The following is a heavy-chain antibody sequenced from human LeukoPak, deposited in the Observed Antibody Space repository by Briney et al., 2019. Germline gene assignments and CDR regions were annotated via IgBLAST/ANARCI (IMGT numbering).Heavy chain of an antibody. CDR3: ARVLGSGSYPFKKYYFDY. Sequence: GASVKVSCKASGGTFSSYAISWVRQAPGQGLEWMGWINPNSGGTNYAQKFQGRVTMTRDTSISTAYMELSRLRSDDTAVYYCARVLGSGSYPFKKYYFDYWGQGTLVTVSS. CDR1: GGTFSSYA. CDR2: INPNSGGT. J-gene: IGHJ4*02. D-gene: IGHD1-26*01. V-gene: IGHV1-2*02.